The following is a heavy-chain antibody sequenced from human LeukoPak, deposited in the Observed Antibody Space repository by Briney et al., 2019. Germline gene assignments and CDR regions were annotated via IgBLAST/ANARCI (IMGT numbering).Heavy chain of an antibody. CDR3: ARDQWLAYYGMDV. CDR2: ISSSSSYI. J-gene: IGHJ6*02. Sequence: GGSLRLSCAASGFTFSSYSMNWVRQAPGKGLEWVSSISSSSSYIYYADSVKGRFTISRDNAKNSLYLQMNSLRAEDTVVYYCARDQWLAYYGMDVWGQGTTVTVSS. CDR1: GFTFSSYS. D-gene: IGHD6-19*01. V-gene: IGHV3-21*01.